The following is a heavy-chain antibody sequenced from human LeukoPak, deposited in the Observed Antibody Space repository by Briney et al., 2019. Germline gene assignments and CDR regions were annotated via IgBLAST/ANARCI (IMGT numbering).Heavy chain of an antibody. D-gene: IGHD4-17*01. J-gene: IGHJ4*02. V-gene: IGHV4-39*01. CDR3: ARPYGATGLD. CDR2: IYYSGST. Sequence: PSETLSLTCTVSGGSISSSSYYWGWIRQPPGKGLEWIGSIYYSGSTYYNPSLKSRVTISVDTSKNQFSLKLSSVTAADTAVYYCARPYGATGLDWGQGTLVTVSS. CDR1: GGSISSSSYY.